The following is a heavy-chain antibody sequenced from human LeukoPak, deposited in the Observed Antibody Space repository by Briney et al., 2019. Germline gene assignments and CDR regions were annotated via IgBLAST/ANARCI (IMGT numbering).Heavy chain of an antibody. D-gene: IGHD6-13*01. V-gene: IGHV1-3*01. CDR3: AMAGGAAAGTGYFDY. Sequence: ASVKVSCKASGYTFTSYAIHWVRQAPGQRLEWMGWISAGNGNTKYSQNFQGRVTFISNTSATTAFMELSSLRSEDTAVYYCAMAGGAAAGTGYFDYWGQGTLVTVSS. J-gene: IGHJ4*02. CDR2: ISAGNGNT. CDR1: GYTFTSYA.